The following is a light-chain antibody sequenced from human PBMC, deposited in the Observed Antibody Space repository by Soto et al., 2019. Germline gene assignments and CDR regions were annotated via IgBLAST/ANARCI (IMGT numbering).Light chain of an antibody. Sequence: DIQMTQSPSSVSASVGDRVTITCRPGQGISSWLAWYQQKPGKAPNLLIYAASRLRNGSPSRISRSRSWTDFTLTTNTLQPEDFATDDCQQTNSCSLTFGGGTNVEIK. CDR2: AAS. V-gene: IGKV1-12*01. J-gene: IGKJ4*01. CDR1: QGISSW. CDR3: QQTNSCSLT.